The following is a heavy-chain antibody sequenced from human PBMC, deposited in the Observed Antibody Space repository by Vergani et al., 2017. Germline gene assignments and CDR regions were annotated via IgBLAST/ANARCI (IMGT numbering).Heavy chain of an antibody. D-gene: IGHD2-21*02. V-gene: IGHV3-15*01. Sequence: EVQLVESGGGLVKPGGSLRLSCAASGFTFSNDWMSWVRQAPGKGLEWVGRIKSKTDGGTTDYAAPVKGRFTISRDDSKNTLYLQMNSLKTEATAVYYCTTDTAGSLGYYYMDVWGKGTTVTVSS. CDR2: IKSKTDGGTT. J-gene: IGHJ6*03. CDR1: GFTFSNDW. CDR3: TTDTAGSLGYYYMDV.